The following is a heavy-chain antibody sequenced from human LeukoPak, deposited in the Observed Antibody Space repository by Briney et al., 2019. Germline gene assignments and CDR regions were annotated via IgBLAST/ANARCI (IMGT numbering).Heavy chain of an antibody. J-gene: IGHJ4*02. V-gene: IGHV3-11*04. D-gene: IGHD1-26*01. Sequence: PGGSLRLSCAASGFTFSDYYMSWIRQAPGKGLEWVSYISSSGSTIYYADSVKGRFTISRDNAKNSLYLQMNSLRAEDTAVYYCAKDQDSGSYYGGLFDYWGQGTLVTVSS. CDR2: ISSSGSTI. CDR1: GFTFSDYY. CDR3: AKDQDSGSYYGGLFDY.